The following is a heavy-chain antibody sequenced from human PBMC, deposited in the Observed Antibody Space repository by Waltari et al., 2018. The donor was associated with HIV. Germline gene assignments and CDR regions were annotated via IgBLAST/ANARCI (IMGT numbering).Heavy chain of an antibody. CDR1: GNTFTRYG. CDR2: ISAYNGNT. V-gene: IGHV1-18*01. J-gene: IGHJ6*02. D-gene: IGHD3-22*01. Sequence: QVQLVQSGAEVKKPGASVKVSCKASGNTFTRYGISWVRQSPGQGLEWTGWISAYNGNTNYAQKLQGRVSMTTETSTSTAYMELRSLRSDDTAVYYCARLTHYYDTSGPDYYYYGMDVWGQGTTVTVSS. CDR3: ARLTHYYDTSGPDYYYYGMDV.